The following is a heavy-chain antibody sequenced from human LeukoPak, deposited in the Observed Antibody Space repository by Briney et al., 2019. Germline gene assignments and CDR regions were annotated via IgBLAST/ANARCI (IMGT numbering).Heavy chain of an antibody. Sequence: QPGGSLRLSCAASGFTFSSYAMSWVRQAPGKGLEWVSAISGSGGSTYYADSVKGRFTISRDNSKNTLYLQMNSLRAEDTAVYYCAKDGLHYDFWSGSPFDPWGQGTLVTVSS. CDR2: ISGSGGST. V-gene: IGHV3-23*01. J-gene: IGHJ5*02. CDR3: AKDGLHYDFWSGSPFDP. D-gene: IGHD3-3*01. CDR1: GFTFSSYA.